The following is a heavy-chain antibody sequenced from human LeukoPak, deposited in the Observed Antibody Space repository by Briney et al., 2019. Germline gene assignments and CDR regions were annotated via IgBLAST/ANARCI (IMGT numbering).Heavy chain of an antibody. D-gene: IGHD6-19*01. CDR2: ISYVGSNK. J-gene: IGHJ4*02. CDR1: GFTFSSYG. V-gene: IGHV3-30*18. Sequence: GGSLRLSCAASGFTFSSYGMHWVRQAPGKGLEWVAVISYVGSNKYYADSVKGRFTISRDNSKNTLYLQMNSLRAEDTAVYYCAKIEVEGSGWPGGDYWGQGTLVTVSS. CDR3: AKIEVEGSGWPGGDY.